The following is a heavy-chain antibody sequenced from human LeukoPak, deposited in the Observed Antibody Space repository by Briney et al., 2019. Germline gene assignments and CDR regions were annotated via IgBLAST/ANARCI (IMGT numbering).Heavy chain of an antibody. Sequence: ASVKVSFTASGYTFTIHYVHWVRQAPGQGLEWMGIINPSGGSTSYAQKFQGRVTMTRDKTTSTIYMELKSVRSEDTAVYYCAGAVMMHGEAIPAHWGQGTPVTVSS. V-gene: IGHV1-46*01. J-gene: IGHJ4*02. CDR3: AGAVMMHGEAIPAH. CDR2: INPSGGST. D-gene: IGHD3-16*01. CDR1: GYTFTIHY.